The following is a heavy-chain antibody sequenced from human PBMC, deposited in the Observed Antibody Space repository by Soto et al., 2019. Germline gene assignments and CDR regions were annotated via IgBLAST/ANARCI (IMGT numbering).Heavy chain of an antibody. J-gene: IGHJ4*02. CDR3: AICSSSPFAFGYFDY. D-gene: IGHD6-6*01. Sequence: VASVKVSCKASGYTFTSYGISWVRQAPGQGLEWMGWISAYNGNTNYAQKLQGRVTMTTDTSTSTAYMELRSLRSDDTAVYYCAICSSSPFAFGYFDYWGQGTLVTVSS. V-gene: IGHV1-18*01. CDR1: GYTFTSYG. CDR2: ISAYNGNT.